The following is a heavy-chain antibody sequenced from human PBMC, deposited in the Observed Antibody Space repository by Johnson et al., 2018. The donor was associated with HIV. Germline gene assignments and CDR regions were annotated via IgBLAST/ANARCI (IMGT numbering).Heavy chain of an antibody. CDR2: IHWNGGSI. Sequence: VQLVESGGGVVRPGGSLRLACAASGFTFDDYGMSWVRQAPGKGLEWVSGIHWNGGSIGYADSVKGRFTISRDNAKNSLYLQMDSLRAEDTALYYCARVTGGYYSSSFGNPFDIWGRGTMVTVSS. V-gene: IGHV3-20*04. CDR1: GFTFDDYG. J-gene: IGHJ3*02. D-gene: IGHD6-6*01. CDR3: ARVTGGYYSSSFGNPFDI.